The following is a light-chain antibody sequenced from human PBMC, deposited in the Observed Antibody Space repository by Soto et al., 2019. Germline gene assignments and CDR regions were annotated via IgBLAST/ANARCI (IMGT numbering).Light chain of an antibody. CDR2: DVS. J-gene: IGKJ4*01. V-gene: IGKV1-5*01. CDR1: QSISIW. CDR3: QQYHSYSPLT. Sequence: DIQMTQSPSTLCAFVGDRVTITCRASQSISIWLAWYQQKPGKAPKLLIFDVSTLESGVPSRFSGSRSGTEFTLTISSLQPDDFATYFCQQYHSYSPLTFGGGTKVDIK.